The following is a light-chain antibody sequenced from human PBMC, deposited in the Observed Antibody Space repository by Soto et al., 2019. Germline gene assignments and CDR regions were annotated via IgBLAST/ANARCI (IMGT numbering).Light chain of an antibody. CDR1: QSISGW. J-gene: IGKJ1*01. CDR2: DAS. Sequence: DIQMTQSPSTLSASVGDRVTITCRASQSISGWLAWYQQKPGKAPRLLIYDASSLKSGVPSRFSGSGSGTEFTLRISSLQPDDFATYYCQHYNSYSWAFGQGTKVEIK. V-gene: IGKV1-5*01. CDR3: QHYNSYSWA.